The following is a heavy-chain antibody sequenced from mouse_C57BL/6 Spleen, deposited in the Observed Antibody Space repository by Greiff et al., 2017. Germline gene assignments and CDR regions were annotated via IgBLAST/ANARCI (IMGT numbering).Heavy chain of an antibody. CDR2: IRNKANNHAT. Sequence: EVMLVESGGGLVQPGGSKKLSCAASGFTFSDAWMDWVRQSPEKGLEWVAEIRNKANNHATYYAESVKGRFTISRDDSKSSVYLQMNSLRAEDTGIYYCTRPGSSWFAYWGQGTLVTVSA. J-gene: IGHJ3*01. V-gene: IGHV6-6*01. D-gene: IGHD1-1*01. CDR3: TRPGSSWFAY. CDR1: GFTFSDAW.